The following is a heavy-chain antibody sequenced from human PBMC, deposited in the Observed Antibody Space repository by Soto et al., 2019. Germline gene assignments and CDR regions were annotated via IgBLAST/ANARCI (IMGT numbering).Heavy chain of an antibody. Sequence: PGGSLRLSCAASGFTFSSYAMSWVRQAPGKGLEWVAVISFDSSNRYYSDSVRGRFTISRDNPKDTLYLQMDTLRPEDTAMYYCVKAFPIYGYSEFDHWGQGTQVTVSS. CDR2: ISFDSSNR. J-gene: IGHJ4*02. V-gene: IGHV3-30*18. CDR3: VKAFPIYGYSEFDH. D-gene: IGHD2-21*01. CDR1: GFTFSSYA.